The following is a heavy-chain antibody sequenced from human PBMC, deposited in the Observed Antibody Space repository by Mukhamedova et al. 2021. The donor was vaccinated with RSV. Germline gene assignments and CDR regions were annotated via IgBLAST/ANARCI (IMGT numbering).Heavy chain of an antibody. CDR3: AKAKFSGTSKTFDY. CDR2: ISGSDGRT. J-gene: IGHJ4*02. Sequence: QSTWEGLEWVSAISGSDGRTYYADSVKGRFTISRDNSKNTLSLQMNSLRAEDTAVYYCAKAKFSGTSKTFDYWCQGNLVTVSP. D-gene: IGHD1-26*01. V-gene: IGHV3-23*01.